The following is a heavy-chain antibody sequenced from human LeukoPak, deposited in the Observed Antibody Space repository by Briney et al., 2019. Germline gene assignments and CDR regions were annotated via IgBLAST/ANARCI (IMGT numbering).Heavy chain of an antibody. CDR3: AKDIVVGATSSFDY. V-gene: IGHV3-23*01. D-gene: IGHD1-26*01. CDR1: GFTFNNYA. Sequence: GGSLRLSCAASGFTFNNYAMNWVRQGPGEGLEWVSAISGTGGSAYYADSVKGRFTISRDNSKNTLYLEMNSLRADDTAVYYCAKDIVVGATSSFDYWGQGTLVTVSS. CDR2: ISGTGGSA. J-gene: IGHJ4*02.